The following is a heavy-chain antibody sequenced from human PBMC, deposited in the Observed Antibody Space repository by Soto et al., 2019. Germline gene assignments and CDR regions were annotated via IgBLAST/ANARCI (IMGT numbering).Heavy chain of an antibody. D-gene: IGHD1-1*01. CDR2: ISETSIAI. CDR3: ATLQLGREEVFDS. J-gene: IGHJ4*02. V-gene: IGHV3-48*02. CDR1: GFTFKTYS. Sequence: EVQLVESGGGLVQPGGSLRLSCAASGFTFKTYSMNWVRQAPGKGLEWVSYISETSIAIYYRDSVKGRFTISRDNAKNTLYLQMNSLRDEDTAVYYCATLQLGREEVFDSWAREPLSPSPQ.